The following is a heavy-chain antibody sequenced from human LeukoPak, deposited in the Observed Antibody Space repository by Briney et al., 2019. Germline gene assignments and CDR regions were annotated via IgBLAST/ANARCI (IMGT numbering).Heavy chain of an antibody. J-gene: IGHJ3*02. V-gene: IGHV5-51*01. Sequence: GESLKISCRGLGFSFSNYWIGWVRQMPGKGLEWMGIIYPGDSETRYGPSFQGQVSISADKSISTAYLQWSSLKASDTAIYYCARPITPAAIDAVDIWGQGTMVTVSS. D-gene: IGHD2-2*01. CDR2: IYPGDSET. CDR1: GFSFSNYW. CDR3: ARPITPAAIDAVDI.